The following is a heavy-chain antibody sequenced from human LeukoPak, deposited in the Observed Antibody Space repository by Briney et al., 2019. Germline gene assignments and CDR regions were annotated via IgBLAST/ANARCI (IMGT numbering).Heavy chain of an antibody. V-gene: IGHV1-2*02. J-gene: IGHJ4*02. D-gene: IGHD1-26*01. CDR2: INPNSGGT. CDR3: AQASFEVGATIDY. Sequence: ASVKVSCKASGYTFTGYYMHWVRQAPGQGLEWMGWINPNSGGTNYAQKFQGRVTMTRDTSISTAYMELSRLRSDDTAVYYCAQASFEVGATIDYWGQGTLVTVSS. CDR1: GYTFTGYY.